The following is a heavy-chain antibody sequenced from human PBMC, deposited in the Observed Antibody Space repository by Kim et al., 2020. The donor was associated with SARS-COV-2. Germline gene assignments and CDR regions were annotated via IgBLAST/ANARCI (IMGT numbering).Heavy chain of an antibody. CDR3: ARDVAMGGPPDY. J-gene: IGHJ4*02. CDR1: GFTFSSYA. CDR2: ISYDGSNK. D-gene: IGHD5-12*01. Sequence: GGSLRLSCAASGFTFSSYAMHWVRQAPGKGLEWVAVISYDGSNKYYADSVKGRFTISRDNSKNTLYLQMNSLRAEDTAVYYCARDVAMGGPPDYWGQGTLVTVSS. V-gene: IGHV3-30*04.